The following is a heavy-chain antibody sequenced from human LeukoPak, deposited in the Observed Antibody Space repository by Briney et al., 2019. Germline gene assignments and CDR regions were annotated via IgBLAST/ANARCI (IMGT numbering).Heavy chain of an antibody. CDR3: ARRSSTYYYFDY. V-gene: IGHV5-51*01. Sequence: GESLKISGQCSGHSFTGYWFAWVPQMPGKGLEWLGIIYPGDSDTTYSPSCQGQATISADKSLTTAYLQWSSRKASDTAMYYRARRSSTYYYFDYWGRGTLVTVSS. D-gene: IGHD2-2*01. CDR1: GHSFTGYW. CDR2: IYPGDSDT. J-gene: IGHJ4*02.